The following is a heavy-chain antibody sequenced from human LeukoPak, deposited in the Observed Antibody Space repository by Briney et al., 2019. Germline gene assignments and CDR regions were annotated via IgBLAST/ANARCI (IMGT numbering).Heavy chain of an antibody. CDR3: ARVGGEIDY. D-gene: IGHD2-15*01. V-gene: IGHV3-23*01. CDR2: ISGRGGST. Sequence: ETLSLTCAVYGGSFSGYYWSWVRQAPGKGLEWVSAISGRGGSTYHADSAKGRFTISRDNSKNTLYLQMNSLRAEDTAVYYCARVGGEIDYWGQGTLVTVSS. CDR1: GGSFSGYY. J-gene: IGHJ4*02.